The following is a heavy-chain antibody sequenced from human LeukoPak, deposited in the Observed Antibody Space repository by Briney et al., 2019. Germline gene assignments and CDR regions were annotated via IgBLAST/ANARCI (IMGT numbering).Heavy chain of an antibody. CDR3: AGGSFPAFDY. J-gene: IGHJ4*02. D-gene: IGHD3-10*01. CDR2: IRSKANGYTT. V-gene: IGHV3-73*01. Sequence: PGGSLRLSCVASGCTFSGSAMHWVRQASGKGLKWVGRIRSKANGYTTAYGASVKGRFTISRDDSQRATYVQMNSLKIEDTAVYYCAGGSFPAFDYWGQGTLVTVSS. CDR1: GCTFSGSA.